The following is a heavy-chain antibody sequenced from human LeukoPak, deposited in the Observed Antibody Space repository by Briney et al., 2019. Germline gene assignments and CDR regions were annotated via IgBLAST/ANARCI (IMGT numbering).Heavy chain of an antibody. CDR2: ISSSSSYI. D-gene: IGHD1-1*01. CDR3: AKNWYDNPEAFEI. V-gene: IGHV3-21*01. CDR1: GFIFSNYS. J-gene: IGHJ3*02. Sequence: KAGGSLRLSCAASGFIFSNYSMNWVRQAPGKGLEWVSSISSSSSYIYYADSVKGRFTISRDNAKNSLYLQMNSLRAEDTAVYYRAKNWYDNPEAFEILGQGTKVTGSS.